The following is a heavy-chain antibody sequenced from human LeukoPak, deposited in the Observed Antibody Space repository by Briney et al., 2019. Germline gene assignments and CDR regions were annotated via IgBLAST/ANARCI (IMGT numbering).Heavy chain of an antibody. CDR1: GFTSSDYY. Sequence: PGGSLRLSCAASGFTSSDYYMSWIRQAPGKGLEWVSYISSSGSTIYYADSVKGRFTISRDSAKNSLYLQMNSLRAEDTAVYYCARDYYGDYAYYGMDVWGQGTTVTVSS. J-gene: IGHJ6*02. D-gene: IGHD4-17*01. CDR3: ARDYYGDYAYYGMDV. CDR2: ISSSGSTI. V-gene: IGHV3-11*01.